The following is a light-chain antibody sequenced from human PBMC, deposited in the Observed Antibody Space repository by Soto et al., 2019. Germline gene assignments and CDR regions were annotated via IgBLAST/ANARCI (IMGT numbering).Light chain of an antibody. V-gene: IGKV1-9*01. J-gene: IGKJ4*01. Sequence: PFTQSPSSLSSSVGDRVTITFRASQGISSYLGWYQQKPGKAPNLLIYAASTLQSGVPSRFSGGGSGTDFTLTISSLQPEDFATYYCQQVNVYPSTFGGGTKVDIK. CDR2: AAS. CDR1: QGISSY. CDR3: QQVNVYPST.